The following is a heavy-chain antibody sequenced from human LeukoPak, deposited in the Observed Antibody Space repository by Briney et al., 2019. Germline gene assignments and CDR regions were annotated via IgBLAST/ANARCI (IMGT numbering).Heavy chain of an antibody. D-gene: IGHD3-22*01. Sequence: SETLSLTCAVYGESFSGYYWSWIRQPPGKGLEWIGEINHSGSTNYNPSLKSRVTISVDTSKNQFSLKLSSVTAADTAVYYCASLFEGDYYDSSGYYYDRAKFDYWGQGTLVTVSS. CDR3: ASLFEGDYYDSSGYYYDRAKFDY. V-gene: IGHV4-34*01. CDR1: GESFSGYY. J-gene: IGHJ4*02. CDR2: INHSGST.